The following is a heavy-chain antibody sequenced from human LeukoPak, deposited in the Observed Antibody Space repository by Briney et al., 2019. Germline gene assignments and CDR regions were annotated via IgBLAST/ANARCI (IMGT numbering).Heavy chain of an antibody. J-gene: IGHJ4*02. CDR3: ARDSSGYYYRTYFDY. Sequence: GASVKVSCKASGYTFTSYGISWLRQAPGQGLEWMGWISAYNGNTNYAQKLQGRVTMTTDTSTSTAYMELRSLRSDDTAVYYCARDSSGYYYRTYFDYWGQGTLVTVSS. V-gene: IGHV1-18*01. CDR1: GYTFTSYG. D-gene: IGHD3-22*01. CDR2: ISAYNGNT.